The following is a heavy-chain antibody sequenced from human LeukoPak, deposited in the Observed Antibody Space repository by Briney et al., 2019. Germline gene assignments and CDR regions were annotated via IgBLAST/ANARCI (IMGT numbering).Heavy chain of an antibody. CDR2: IYTSGST. V-gene: IGHV4-61*02. CDR3: ARGSPTYYFDY. J-gene: IGHJ4*02. Sequence: SETLSLTCTVSGGSISSGSYYWSWIRQPAGKGLEWIGRIYTSGSTNYNPSLKSRVTMSVDTSKNQFSLKLSSVTAADTAVYYCARGSPTYYFDYWGQGTLVTVSS. CDR1: GGSISSGSYY.